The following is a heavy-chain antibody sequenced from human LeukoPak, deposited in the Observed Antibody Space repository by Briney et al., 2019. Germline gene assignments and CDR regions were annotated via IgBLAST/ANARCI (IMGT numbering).Heavy chain of an antibody. V-gene: IGHV1-18*01. CDR1: GYTFTSYG. D-gene: IGHD3-16*01. CDR3: TTRSCGAGACSSSFYYYYGLHF. CDR2: ISAYNGNT. Sequence: ASVKVSCKASGYTFTSYGISWVRQAPGQGLEWMGWISAYNGNTNYAQKLQGRVTMTTDTSTSTAYMELSSLKSEDTAIYYCTTRSCGAGACSSSFYYYYGLHFWGQGTTVSVSS. J-gene: IGHJ6*02.